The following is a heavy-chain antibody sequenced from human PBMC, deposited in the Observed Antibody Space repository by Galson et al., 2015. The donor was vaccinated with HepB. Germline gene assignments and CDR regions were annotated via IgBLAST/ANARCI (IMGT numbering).Heavy chain of an antibody. CDR1: GFTFSSYW. CDR3: ARSMVRGVIVDAFDI. J-gene: IGHJ3*02. Sequence: SLRLSCAASGFTFSSYWMSWVRQAPGKGLEWVANIKQDGSEKYYVDSVKGRFTISRDNAKNSLYLQMNSLRAEDTAVYYCARSMVRGVIVDAFDIWGQGTMVTVSS. CDR2: IKQDGSEK. V-gene: IGHV3-7*03. D-gene: IGHD3-10*01.